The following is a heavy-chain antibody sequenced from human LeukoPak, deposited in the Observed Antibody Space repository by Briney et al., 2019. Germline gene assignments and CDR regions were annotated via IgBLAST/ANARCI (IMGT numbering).Heavy chain of an antibody. J-gene: IGHJ4*02. V-gene: IGHV1-18*01. D-gene: IGHD3-10*01. Sequence: GASVKVSCKASGYTFTSYGISWVRQAPGQGLEWMGWISAYNGNTNYAQKLQGRVTMTTDTSTSTAYMELRSLRSDDTAVYYCATGEDYYGSGSSFDYCGQGTLVTVSS. CDR3: ATGEDYYGSGSSFDY. CDR2: ISAYNGNT. CDR1: GYTFTSYG.